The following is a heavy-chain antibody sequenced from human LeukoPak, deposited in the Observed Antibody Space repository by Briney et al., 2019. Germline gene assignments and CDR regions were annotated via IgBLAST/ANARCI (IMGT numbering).Heavy chain of an antibody. Sequence: SETLSLTCVVYGESFSGYSWSWIRRPPGKGLEWIGEINHSGSTNYNPSLKSRVTISVDTSKNQFSLKLSSVTAADTAVYYCARGPSDYKDFDYWGQGTLVTVSS. V-gene: IGHV4-34*01. CDR3: ARGPSDYKDFDY. CDR1: GESFSGYS. D-gene: IGHD4-11*01. J-gene: IGHJ4*02. CDR2: INHSGST.